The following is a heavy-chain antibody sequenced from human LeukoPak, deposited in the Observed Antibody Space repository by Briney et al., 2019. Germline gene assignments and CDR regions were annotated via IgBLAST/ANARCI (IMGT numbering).Heavy chain of an antibody. J-gene: IGHJ4*02. Sequence: SETLSLTCSVSGGSISSRSYYWGWVRQPPGKGLEWIGYIYYTGNANYSPSLKSRATISVDTSKNQFSLRLRSVTAADTAVYYCARWLQLPYGYFDSWGQGTLVTVSS. V-gene: IGHV4-61*05. D-gene: IGHD5-24*01. CDR2: IYYTGNA. CDR1: GGSISSRSYY. CDR3: ARWLQLPYGYFDS.